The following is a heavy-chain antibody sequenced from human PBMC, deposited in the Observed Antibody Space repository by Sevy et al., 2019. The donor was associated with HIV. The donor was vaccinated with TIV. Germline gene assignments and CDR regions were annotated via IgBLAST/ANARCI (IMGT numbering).Heavy chain of an antibody. Sequence: GGSLRLSCAASGFTFSNAWMSWVRQAPGKGLEWVGRIKSKTDGGTTDYAAPVKGRFTISRDDSKNTLYLQMSSLKTEDTAVYYCTTEPQDYYGSGSAPDYYYGMDVWGQGTTVTVSS. CDR2: IKSKTDGGTT. V-gene: IGHV3-15*01. CDR3: TTEPQDYYGSGSAPDYYYGMDV. D-gene: IGHD3-10*01. J-gene: IGHJ6*02. CDR1: GFTFSNAW.